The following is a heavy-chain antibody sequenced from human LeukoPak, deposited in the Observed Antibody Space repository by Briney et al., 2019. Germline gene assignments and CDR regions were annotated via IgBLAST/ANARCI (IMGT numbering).Heavy chain of an antibody. CDR2: IYYSGST. J-gene: IGHJ1*01. V-gene: IGHV4-59*01. D-gene: IGHD3-22*01. CDR3: ARLKYYYDSSGYRAEYFQH. CDR1: GGSISSYY. Sequence: PSETLSLTCTVSGGSISSYYWSWIRQPPGKGLEWIGYIYYSGSTNYNPSLKSRVTISVYTSKNQFSLKLGSVTAADTAVYYCARLKYYYDSSGYRAEYFQHWGQGTLVTVSS.